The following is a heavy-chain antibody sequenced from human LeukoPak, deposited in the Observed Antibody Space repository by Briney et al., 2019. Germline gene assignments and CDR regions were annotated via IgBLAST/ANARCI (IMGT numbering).Heavy chain of an antibody. D-gene: IGHD3-22*01. CDR3: AKELQGEVMIGFDY. CDR2: IWYDGSNK. Sequence: PGGSLRLSCAASGFTFSSYGMHWVRQAPGKGLEWVAVIWYDGSNKYYADSVKGRFTISRDNSKNMLYLQMNSLRAEDTAVYYCAKELQGEVMIGFDYWGQGTLVTVSS. CDR1: GFTFSSYG. V-gene: IGHV3-33*06. J-gene: IGHJ4*02.